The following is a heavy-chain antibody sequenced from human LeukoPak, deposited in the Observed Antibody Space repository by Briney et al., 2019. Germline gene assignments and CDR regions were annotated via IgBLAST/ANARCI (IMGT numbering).Heavy chain of an antibody. J-gene: IGHJ4*02. Sequence: ASVKVSCKASGYSFTTHGISWVRQAPGQVLAWMGWINPNSGGTNYAQKFQGRVTMTRDTSISTAYMELSRLRSDDTAVYYCARERRNLNQLLENAEYYFDYWGQGTLVTVSS. CDR1: GYSFTTHG. D-gene: IGHD2-2*01. CDR2: INPNSGGT. CDR3: ARERRNLNQLLENAEYYFDY. V-gene: IGHV1-2*02.